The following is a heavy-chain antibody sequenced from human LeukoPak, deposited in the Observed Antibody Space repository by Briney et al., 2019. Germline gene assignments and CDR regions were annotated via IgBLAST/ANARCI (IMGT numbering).Heavy chain of an antibody. D-gene: IGHD3-3*01. J-gene: IGHJ4*02. CDR3: ARGATYYDFWSGYPVESYFDY. V-gene: IGHV4-59*01. Sequence: SETLSLTCTVSGGSISSYCWSWIRQPPGKGLEWIGYIYYSGSTNYNPSLKSRVTISVDTSKNQFSLKLSSVTAADTAVYYCARGATYYDFWSGYPVESYFDYWGQGTLVTVSS. CDR2: IYYSGST. CDR1: GGSISSYC.